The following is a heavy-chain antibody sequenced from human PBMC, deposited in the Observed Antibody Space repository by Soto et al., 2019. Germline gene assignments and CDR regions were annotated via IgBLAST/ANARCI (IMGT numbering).Heavy chain of an antibody. CDR3: ARVLVATIHWYFDL. D-gene: IGHD5-12*01. Sequence: SETLSLTCAVYGGSFSGYYWSWIRQPPGKGLEWIGEINHSGSTNYNPSLKSRVTISVDTSKNQFSLKLSSVTAADTAVYYCARVLVATIHWYFDLWGRGTLVTVSS. CDR2: INHSGST. J-gene: IGHJ2*01. CDR1: GGSFSGYY. V-gene: IGHV4-34*01.